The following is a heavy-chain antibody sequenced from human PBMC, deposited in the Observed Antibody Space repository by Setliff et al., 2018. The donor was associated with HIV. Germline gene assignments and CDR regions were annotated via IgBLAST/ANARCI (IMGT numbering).Heavy chain of an antibody. CDR3: ARTQQTYYYDSSGYYFDY. CDR2: IYYSGNT. J-gene: IGHJ4*02. Sequence: SETLSLTCAVYGGSFSGYYWSWIRQPPGKGLESIGSIYYSGNTYYNPPLKSRVTISVDTSKNQFSLKLSSVTAADTAVYYCARTQQTYYYDSSGYYFDYWGQGTLVTVSS. D-gene: IGHD3-22*01. V-gene: IGHV4-59*08. CDR1: GGSFSGYY.